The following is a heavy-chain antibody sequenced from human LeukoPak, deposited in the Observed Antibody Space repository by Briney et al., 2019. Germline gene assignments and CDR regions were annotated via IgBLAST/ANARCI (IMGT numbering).Heavy chain of an antibody. CDR1: GFSLNTSGVG. CDR3: AHGVGYYYADPPFDY. J-gene: IGHJ4*02. Sequence: SGPTLVNPPQTLTLTCTFSGFSLNTSGVGVGWIRQPPGKALEWLALIYWDVDKRYSPSLKSRLTITKDTSENQVVLTMTNMDPVDTATYYCAHGVGYYYADPPFDYWGQGTLVTVSS. CDR2: IYWDVDK. V-gene: IGHV2-5*02. D-gene: IGHD3-22*01.